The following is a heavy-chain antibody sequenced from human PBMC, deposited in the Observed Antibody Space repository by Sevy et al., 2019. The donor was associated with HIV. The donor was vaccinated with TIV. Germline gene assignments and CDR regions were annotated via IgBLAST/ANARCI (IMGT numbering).Heavy chain of an antibody. J-gene: IGHJ6*02. CDR1: GFTFSRYW. D-gene: IGHD5-12*01. Sequence: GGSLRLSCAVSGFTFSRYWMSWVRQAPGKGLEWVANRKQDGSEKYYVDSVKGRFIISRDNAKKSLFLQMNSLRAEDTAVYYCASDRDDSSGFGMDVWGQGTTVTVSS. CDR2: RKQDGSEK. V-gene: IGHV3-7*01. CDR3: ASDRDDSSGFGMDV.